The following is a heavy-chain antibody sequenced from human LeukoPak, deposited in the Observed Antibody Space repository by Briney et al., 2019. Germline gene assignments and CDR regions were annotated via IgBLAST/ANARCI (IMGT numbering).Heavy chain of an antibody. D-gene: IGHD3-3*01. CDR2: IDPKNGNR. CDR1: GYTFINND. J-gene: IGHJ5*02. Sequence: ASVKVSCKASGYTFINNDINWVRQAPGQGLEWMAWIDPKNGNRGYAQNFQGRVTMTTDTSISTAYMELSSLRSEDTAVYYCARGPTGFWSGYYKWVRSLWFDPWGQGTLVTVSS. V-gene: IGHV1-8*01. CDR3: ARGPTGFWSGYYKWVRSLWFDP.